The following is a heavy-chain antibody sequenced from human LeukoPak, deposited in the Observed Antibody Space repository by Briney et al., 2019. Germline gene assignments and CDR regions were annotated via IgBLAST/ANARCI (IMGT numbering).Heavy chain of an antibody. CDR2: IIPILGIA. CDR1: GGTFSSYA. J-gene: IGHJ5*02. CDR3: AGGYVDTAMVNWFDP. V-gene: IGHV1-69*04. D-gene: IGHD5-18*01. Sequence: SVKVSCKASGGTFSSYAISWVRQAPGQGLEWMGRIIPILGIANYAQKFQGRVTITADKSTSTAYMELSSLRSEDTAVYYCAGGYVDTAMVNWFDPWGQGTLVTVSS.